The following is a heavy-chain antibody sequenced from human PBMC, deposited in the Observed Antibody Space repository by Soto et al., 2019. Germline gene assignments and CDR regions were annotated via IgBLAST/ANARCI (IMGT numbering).Heavy chain of an antibody. Sequence: QVQLVQSGAEVKKPGASVKVSCKASGYTFTSYDINWVRQATGQGLEWMGWMNPNSGNTGYAQKFQGRVTMPRNPSISTAYMELSSLRSEDTAVYYCARGISWNYYMDVWGKGNTATVSS. CDR3: ARGISWNYYMDV. V-gene: IGHV1-8*01. J-gene: IGHJ6*03. D-gene: IGHD1-1*01. CDR2: MNPNSGNT. CDR1: GYTFTSYD.